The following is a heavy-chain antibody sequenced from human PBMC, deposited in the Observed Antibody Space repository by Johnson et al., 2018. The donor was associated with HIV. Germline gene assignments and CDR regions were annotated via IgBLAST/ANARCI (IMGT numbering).Heavy chain of an antibody. CDR3: ARAWSLGAFDI. V-gene: IGHV3-74*02. CDR1: GFTVSSNY. D-gene: IGHD2-15*01. CDR2: INSDGSST. J-gene: IGHJ3*02. Sequence: VQLVESGGGVVQPGGSLRLSCAASGFTVSSNYMSWVRQAPGKGLEWVSRINSDGSSTSYADSVKGRFTISRDNAKNTLYLQMNSLRAEDTAVYYCARAWSLGAFDIWGQGTMVTVSS.